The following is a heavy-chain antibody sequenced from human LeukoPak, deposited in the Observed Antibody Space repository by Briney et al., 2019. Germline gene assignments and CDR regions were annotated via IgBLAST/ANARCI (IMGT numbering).Heavy chain of an antibody. Sequence: SETLSLTCTVSGGSISSSSYYWDWIRQPPGKGLEWIGSIYYSGSTYYNPSLKSRVTISVDTSKNQFSLKLSSVTAADTAVYYCARGGGVGATAYWGQGTLVTVSS. D-gene: IGHD1-26*01. CDR2: IYYSGST. CDR3: ARGGGVGATAY. J-gene: IGHJ4*02. CDR1: GGSISSSSYY. V-gene: IGHV4-39*07.